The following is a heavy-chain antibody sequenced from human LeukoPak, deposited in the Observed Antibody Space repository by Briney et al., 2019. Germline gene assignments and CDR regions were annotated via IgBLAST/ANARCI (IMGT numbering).Heavy chain of an antibody. D-gene: IGHD2-21*02. Sequence: GGSLRLSCEASGFTFSSYWMSWVRQAPGKGLEWVANIKQDGSEKYYVDSVKGRFTISRDNAKNSLYLQMNSLRAEDTAVCYCARPAYCGGNCYYFPDYWGQGTLVTVSS. CDR1: GFTFSSYW. V-gene: IGHV3-7*01. CDR2: IKQDGSEK. CDR3: ARPAYCGGNCYYFPDY. J-gene: IGHJ4*02.